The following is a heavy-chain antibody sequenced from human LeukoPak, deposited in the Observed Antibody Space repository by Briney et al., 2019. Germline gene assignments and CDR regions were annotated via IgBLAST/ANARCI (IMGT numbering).Heavy chain of an antibody. CDR1: GFTFSSYS. CDR3: AKDPRLHWFDP. D-gene: IGHD4-11*01. V-gene: IGHV3-48*01. CDR2: ISSSSSTI. Sequence: GGSLRLSCAASGFTFSSYSMNWVRQAPGKGLEWVSYISSSSSTIYYADSVKGRFTISRDNAKNTLYLQMNSLRAEDTAVYYCAKDPRLHWFDPWGQGTLVTVSS. J-gene: IGHJ5*02.